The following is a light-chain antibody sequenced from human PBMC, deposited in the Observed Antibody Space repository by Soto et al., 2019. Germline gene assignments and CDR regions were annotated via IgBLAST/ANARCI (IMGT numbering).Light chain of an antibody. J-gene: IGLJ1*01. CDR2: GVS. CDR1: SSDVGAYKY. V-gene: IGLV2-14*03. CDR3: SSFTGTTTLDV. Sequence: QSMLAQPASVSGSPGQSITISCTGTSSDVGAYKYVSWYQQHPGKAPKLIIYGVSNRPSGVSNRFSGSKSGNTAFLTISGLQPEDEADYYCSSFTGTTTLDVFGTGTKVTVL.